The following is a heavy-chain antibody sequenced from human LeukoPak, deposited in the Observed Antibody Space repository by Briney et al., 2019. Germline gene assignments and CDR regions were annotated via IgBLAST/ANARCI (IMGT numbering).Heavy chain of an antibody. D-gene: IGHD2-2*01. CDR2: ISSSSSYI. CDR1: GFTFSSYS. J-gene: IGHJ4*02. V-gene: IGHV3-21*01. CDR3: ARWGSSTTDFDY. Sequence: GGSLRLSCAASGFTFSSYSMNWVRQAPGKGLEWVSSISSSSSYIYYADSVKGRFTISRDNAKNSLYLQMNSLRAEDTAVYYCARWGSSTTDFDYWGQGTLVTVSS.